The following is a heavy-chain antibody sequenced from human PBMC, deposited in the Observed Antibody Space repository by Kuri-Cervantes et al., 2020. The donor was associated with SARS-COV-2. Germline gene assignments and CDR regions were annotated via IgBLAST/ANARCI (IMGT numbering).Heavy chain of an antibody. J-gene: IGHJ4*02. CDR2: ISAYNGNT. V-gene: IGHV1-18*01. CDR3: ARGLDSGSYLSPWGADY. CDR1: GYTFTSYG. D-gene: IGHD1-26*01. Sequence: ASVKVSCKASGYTFTSYGISWVRQAPGQGFEWMGWISAYNGNTNYAQKLQGRVTMTTDTSTSTAYMELRSLRSDDTAVYYCARGLDSGSYLSPWGADYWGQGTLVTVSS.